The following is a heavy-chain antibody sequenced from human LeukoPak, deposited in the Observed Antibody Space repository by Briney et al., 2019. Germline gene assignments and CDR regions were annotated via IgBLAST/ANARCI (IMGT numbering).Heavy chain of an antibody. Sequence: SETLSLTCTVSGGSISSYYWSWIRQPPGKGLEWIGYIYYSGSTNYNPSLKSRVTISVDTSKNQFSLKLSSVTAADTAVYYCARSPLLYDISGYHSGVFDNWGKGTMVTV. V-gene: IGHV4-59*01. CDR2: IYYSGST. CDR3: ARSPLLYDISGYHSGVFDN. J-gene: IGHJ3*02. CDR1: GGSISSYY. D-gene: IGHD3-22*01.